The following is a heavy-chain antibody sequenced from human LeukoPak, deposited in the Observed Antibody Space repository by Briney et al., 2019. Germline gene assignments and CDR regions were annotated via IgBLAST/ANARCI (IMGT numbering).Heavy chain of an antibody. CDR1: GFTFDDYA. CDR2: ISWNSGST. CDR3: AFDI. V-gene: IGHV3-9*01. D-gene: IGHD3-10*01. J-gene: IGHJ3*02. Sequence: GGSLRLSCAASGFTFDDYAMYWVRQAPGKGLEWVSGISWNSGSTGYADSVKGRFTISRDNAKNTALYYCAKDKSAMVRGVGDAFDIWGQGTMVTVSS.